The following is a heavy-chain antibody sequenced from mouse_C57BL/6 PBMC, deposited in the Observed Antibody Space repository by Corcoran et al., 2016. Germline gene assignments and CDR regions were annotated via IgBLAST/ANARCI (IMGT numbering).Heavy chain of an antibody. CDR1: GYTFTTYG. CDR3: ARGDGKGAMDY. Sequence: QIQLVQSGPELKKPGETVKISCKASGYTFTTYGMSWVKQAPGKGLKWMVWINTYSGVPTYADDFKGRFAFSLETSASTAYLQINNLKNEDTATYFCARGDGKGAMDYWGQGTSVTVSS. J-gene: IGHJ4*01. D-gene: IGHD1-1*01. CDR2: INTYSGVP. V-gene: IGHV9-3*01.